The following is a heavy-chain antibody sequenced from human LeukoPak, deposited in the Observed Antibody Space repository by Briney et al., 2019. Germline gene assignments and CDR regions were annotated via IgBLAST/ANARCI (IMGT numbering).Heavy chain of an antibody. CDR1: GGSFSGYY. J-gene: IGHJ5*02. V-gene: IGHV4-34*01. Sequence: SETLSLTCAVYGGSFSGYYWSWIRQPPGKGLEWIGEINHSGSTNYNPSLKSRVTISVDTSKNQFSLKLSSVTAADTAVYYCARDLLLRFGETTQWFDPWGQGTLVTVSS. CDR3: ARDLLLRFGETTQWFDP. D-gene: IGHD3-10*01. CDR2: INHSGST.